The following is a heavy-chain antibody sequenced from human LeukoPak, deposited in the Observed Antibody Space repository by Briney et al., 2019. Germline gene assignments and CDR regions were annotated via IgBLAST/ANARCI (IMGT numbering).Heavy chain of an antibody. CDR2: ISYDGSNK. D-gene: IGHD2-15*01. Sequence: GRSLRLSCAASGFTFSSYGMHWVRQAPGKGLEWVAVISYDGSNKYYADSVKGRFTISRDNSKNTLYLQMNSLRAEDTAVYYCAMEQRKYSAGFTIDYWGQGTLVTVSS. CDR3: AMEQRKYSAGFTIDY. J-gene: IGHJ4*02. V-gene: IGHV3-30*03. CDR1: GFTFSSYG.